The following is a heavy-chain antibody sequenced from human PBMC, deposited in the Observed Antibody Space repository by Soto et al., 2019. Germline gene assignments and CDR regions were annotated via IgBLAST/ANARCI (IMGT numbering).Heavy chain of an antibody. V-gene: IGHV4-34*01. J-gene: IGHJ4*02. CDR1: GGSFSGYY. CDR2: INHSGST. Sequence: SETLSLTCAVYGGSFSGYYWSWIRQPPGKGLEWIGEINHSGSTNYNPSLKSRVTISVDTSKNQFSLKLSSVTAADTAVYYCAREYSYGQGNLDYWGQGTLVTVSS. D-gene: IGHD5-18*01. CDR3: AREYSYGQGNLDY.